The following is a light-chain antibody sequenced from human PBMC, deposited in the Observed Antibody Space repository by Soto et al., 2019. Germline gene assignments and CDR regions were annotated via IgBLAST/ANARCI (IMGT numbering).Light chain of an antibody. J-gene: IGKJ1*01. V-gene: IGKV1-39*01. CDR3: QHYNSYSEA. CDR1: QSISRR. CDR2: DIS. Sequence: DIQMTQSPSSLSASVGDRVTITCRASQSISRRLNWFQQKPGKAPKLLIYDISSLQSGVPSRFSGSGSGTDFTLTISSLQPDDFATYYCQHYNSYSEAFGQGTKVELK.